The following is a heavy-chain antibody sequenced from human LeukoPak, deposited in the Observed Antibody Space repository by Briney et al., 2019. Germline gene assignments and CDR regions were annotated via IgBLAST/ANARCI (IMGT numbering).Heavy chain of an antibody. D-gene: IGHD3-22*01. Sequence: SETLSLTCTVSGGSISSSSYYWGWIRQPPGRGLEWIGSIHYSGSTYFNPSLKSRVTIFVDTSKNQFSLKLSSVTAADTAVYYCARGLDSYDSSGQFVYWGQGTLVTVSS. CDR3: ARGLDSYDSSGQFVY. J-gene: IGHJ4*02. CDR2: IHYSGST. V-gene: IGHV4-39*01. CDR1: GGSISSSSYY.